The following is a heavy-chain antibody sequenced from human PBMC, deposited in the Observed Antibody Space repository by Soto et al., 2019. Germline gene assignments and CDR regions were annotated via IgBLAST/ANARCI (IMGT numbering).Heavy chain of an antibody. D-gene: IGHD7-27*01. CDR3: ARANWYFDY. J-gene: IGHJ4*02. CDR2: IYYTGAT. CDR1: GGSISSYY. V-gene: IGHV4-59*01. Sequence: SETLSLTCTVSGGSISSYYWSWIRQPPGKGLEWIGYIYYTGATNYSPSLTSRVTISVDTSKNQFSLKLTSLTAADTAIYYCARANWYFDYWGQGTLVTVSS.